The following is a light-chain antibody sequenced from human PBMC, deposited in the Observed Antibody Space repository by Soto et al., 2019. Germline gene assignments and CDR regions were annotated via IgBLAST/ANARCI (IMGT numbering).Light chain of an antibody. CDR2: DAS. CDR3: QQYGSSPWT. V-gene: IGKV3-20*01. J-gene: IGKJ1*01. CDR1: QSVSSSY. Sequence: EIVLTQSPGTLSLSPGERVTLSCRASQSVSSSYLAWYQQKPGQAPRLLIYDASSRATGIPDRFSGSGSGTDFTLTISRLEPDDFAVYYCQQYGSSPWTFGQGTKVEI.